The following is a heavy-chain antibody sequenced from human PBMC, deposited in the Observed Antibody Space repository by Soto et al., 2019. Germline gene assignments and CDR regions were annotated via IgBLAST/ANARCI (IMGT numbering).Heavy chain of an antibody. V-gene: IGHV4-34*01. CDR1: GGSCSGYI. D-gene: IGHD1-26*01. CDR3: ARGLISGSHYSGGWYYFDS. J-gene: IGHJ4*02. CDR2: INHSGSA. Sequence: SETLSLTCDVYGGSCSGYIWTWIRQTPGKGLQWIGQINHSGSANYNPSLKSRVTISVHTSKSQFSLELSSVTAADTAVYYCARGLISGSHYSGGWYYFDSWGQGTQVAVSS.